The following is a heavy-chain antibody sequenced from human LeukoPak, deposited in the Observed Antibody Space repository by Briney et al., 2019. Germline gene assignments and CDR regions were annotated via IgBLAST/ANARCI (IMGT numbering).Heavy chain of an antibody. V-gene: IGHV1-2*02. CDR2: INPNSGGT. CDR3: ARDLDPLLRFLEWSYMGY. Sequence: ASVKVSCKASGYTFAGYYMHWVRQAPGQGLEWMGWINPNSGGTNYAQKFQGRVTMTRDTSISTAYMELSRLRSDDTAVYYCARDLDPLLRFLEWSYMGYWGQGTLVTVSS. CDR1: GYTFAGYY. J-gene: IGHJ4*02. D-gene: IGHD3-3*01.